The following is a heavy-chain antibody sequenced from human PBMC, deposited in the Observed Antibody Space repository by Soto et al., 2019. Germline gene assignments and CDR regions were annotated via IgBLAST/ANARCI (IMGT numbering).Heavy chain of an antibody. CDR1: GFSLSNSGVG. D-gene: IGHD2-15*01. J-gene: IGHJ5*01. CDR3: AHRVSYSDSWDVGWFDS. CDR2: IYWDNVR. Sequence: QITLKESGPTLVEPTETLTLTCSFSGFSLSNSGVGVGWFRQAPGKALEGLAIIYWDNVRRYNPSLKNRLTITKDTSRNQVVLIMTYMEPVDTATYYCAHRVSYSDSWDVGWFDSWGQGAPVTVS. V-gene: IGHV2-5*02.